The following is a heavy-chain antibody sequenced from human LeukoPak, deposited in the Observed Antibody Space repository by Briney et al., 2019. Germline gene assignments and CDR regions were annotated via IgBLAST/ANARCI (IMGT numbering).Heavy chain of an antibody. J-gene: IGHJ5*02. CDR3: ARDPPRLRAPSWLDP. V-gene: IGHV1-2*02. D-gene: IGHD5-12*01. CDR1: GYTFTGYY. Sequence: ASVKVSCKASGYTFTGYYMHWVRQAPGQGLEWMGWINPNSGGTNYAQKFQGRVTMTRDTSISTAYMELSRLRSDDTAVYYCARDPPRLRAPSWLDPWGQGTLVTVSS. CDR2: INPNSGGT.